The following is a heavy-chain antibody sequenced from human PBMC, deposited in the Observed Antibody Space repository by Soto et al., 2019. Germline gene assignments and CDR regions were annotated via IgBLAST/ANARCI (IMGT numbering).Heavy chain of an antibody. CDR1: GYTFYSHS. V-gene: IGHV1-18*01. Sequence: QAQLVQSGAEVKKPGASVKVSCKASGYTFYSHSISWVRQAPGQGLEWMGRISADTVNTKYAQKFRGRVTMTKDTSTSTVYMELRNLRSDDTAVYYCARCIQQDYYYGMDVWGQGTTVTVSS. CDR3: ARCIQQDYYYGMDV. CDR2: ISADTVNT. J-gene: IGHJ6*02. D-gene: IGHD5-18*01.